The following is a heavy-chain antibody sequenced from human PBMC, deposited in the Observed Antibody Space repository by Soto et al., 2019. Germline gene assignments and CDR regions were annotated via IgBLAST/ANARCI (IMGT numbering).Heavy chain of an antibody. CDR3: ARDGRGSSTYYYYYGMDV. CDR2: IYTSGST. J-gene: IGHJ6*02. V-gene: IGHV4-4*07. Sequence: QVQLQESGPGLVKPSETLSLTCTVSGGSISSYYWSWIRQPAGKGLEWIGRIYTSGSTNYNPSLKSRVTMSVDTSKNQFSLKLSSVTAADTAVYYCARDGRGSSTYYYYYGMDVWGQGTTVTVSS. D-gene: IGHD2-2*01. CDR1: GGSISSYY.